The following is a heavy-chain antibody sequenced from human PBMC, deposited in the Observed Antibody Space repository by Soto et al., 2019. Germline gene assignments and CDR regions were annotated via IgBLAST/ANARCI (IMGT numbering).Heavy chain of an antibody. Sequence: PWGSLRLSCAASGFTFSSYSMNWVRQAPGKGLEWVSYISISSTTIYYADSVKGRFTISRDDAKNSLYLQMNSLRDEDTSVYYCARDNGIEGSFDPWGQGTLVTVSS. V-gene: IGHV3-48*02. CDR3: ARDNGIEGSFDP. CDR2: ISISSTTI. J-gene: IGHJ5*02. CDR1: GFTFSSYS.